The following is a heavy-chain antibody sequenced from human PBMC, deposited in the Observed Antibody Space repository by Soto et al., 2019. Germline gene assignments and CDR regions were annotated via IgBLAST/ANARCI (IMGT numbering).Heavy chain of an antibody. CDR2: ISSSSSTI. Sequence: EVQLVESGGGLVQPGGSLRLSCAASGFTFSSYSMNWVRQAPGKGLEWVSYISSSSSTIYYADSVKGRFTISRDNAKNSLSLQVNSLRAEDTAVYYCARDLYDFWSGYYGYYMDVWGKGTTVTGSS. CDR1: GFTFSSYS. V-gene: IGHV3-48*01. D-gene: IGHD3-3*01. CDR3: ARDLYDFWSGYYGYYMDV. J-gene: IGHJ6*03.